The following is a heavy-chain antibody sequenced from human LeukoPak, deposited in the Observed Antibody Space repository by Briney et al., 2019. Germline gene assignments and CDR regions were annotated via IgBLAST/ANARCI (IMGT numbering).Heavy chain of an antibody. CDR3: VRGPEGTGTTWRVAFDI. D-gene: IGHD1-1*01. Sequence: ASVKVSCKAAGYTFASYGISWVRQAPGEGLEWMGWISGYNGNTNYAQKFEDRVTMTTDTSTSTAFMELRSLRSDDTAVYYCVRGPEGTGTTWRVAFDIWGQGTMVTVSS. J-gene: IGHJ3*02. CDR2: ISGYNGNT. CDR1: GYTFASYG. V-gene: IGHV1-18*01.